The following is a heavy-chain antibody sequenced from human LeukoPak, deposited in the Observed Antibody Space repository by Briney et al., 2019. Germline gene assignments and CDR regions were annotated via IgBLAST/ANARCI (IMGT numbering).Heavy chain of an antibody. J-gene: IGHJ4*02. CDR3: ARDYYDSSGFYY. V-gene: IGHV1-46*01. CDR1: GYSFTSHY. Sequence: GASVKVSCKASGYSFTSHYMHWVRQAPGQGLEWLGLINPSGSSTLYAQKFQGRVTMTRDTSISTAYMELSRLRSDDTAVYYCARDYYDSSGFYYWGQGTLVTVSS. CDR2: INPSGSST. D-gene: IGHD3-22*01.